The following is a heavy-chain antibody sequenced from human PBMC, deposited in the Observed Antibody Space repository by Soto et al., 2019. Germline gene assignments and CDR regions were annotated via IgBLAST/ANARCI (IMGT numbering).Heavy chain of an antibody. CDR3: ARSNRYGRSSRWGGGFDN. D-gene: IGHD6-6*01. Sequence: QVHLVESGGGVVQPGTSLRLSCAASGFTFSSYGMHWVRQAPGKGLEWVAVIWSDASNKYYADSVKGRFTIPRDNSKNTLYLQMDRLRSEDTAVYLCARSNRYGRSSRWGGGFDNWGQGSLVTVSS. J-gene: IGHJ4*02. V-gene: IGHV3-33*01. CDR2: IWSDASNK. CDR1: GFTFSSYG.